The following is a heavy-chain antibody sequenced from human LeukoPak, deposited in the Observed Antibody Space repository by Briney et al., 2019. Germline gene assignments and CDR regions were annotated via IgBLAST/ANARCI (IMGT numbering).Heavy chain of an antibody. D-gene: IGHD4-23*01. J-gene: IGHJ5*02. CDR3: ATDYGGNSGWFDP. Sequence: AASVKVSCKASGYTFTTYAMHWVRQAPGQGLEWMGWINPNSGGTNYAQKFQGWVTMTRDTSISTAYMELSRLRSDDTAVYYCATDYGGNSGWFDPWGQGTLVTVSS. CDR1: GYTFTTYA. V-gene: IGHV1-2*04. CDR2: INPNSGGT.